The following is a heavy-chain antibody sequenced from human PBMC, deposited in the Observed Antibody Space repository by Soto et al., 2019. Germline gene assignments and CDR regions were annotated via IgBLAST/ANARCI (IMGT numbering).Heavy chain of an antibody. J-gene: IGHJ5*02. CDR2: INTNTGDP. D-gene: IGHD2-15*01. CDR3: ARQGEGGTRTWFDP. V-gene: IGHV7-4-1*02. Sequence: QVHLVQSGSELKKPGASVKVSCKASGYTLSSYAMNWVRQAPGQGLEWMGWINTNTGDPTYAQGLTGRFVFSLDTSVNTAYLQINRLQAEDTAVYYCARQGEGGTRTWFDPCGQGTLVTVSS. CDR1: GYTLSSYA.